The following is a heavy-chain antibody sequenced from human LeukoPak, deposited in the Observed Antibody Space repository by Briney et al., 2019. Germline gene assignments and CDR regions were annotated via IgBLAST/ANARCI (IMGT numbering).Heavy chain of an antibody. V-gene: IGHV4-38-2*02. Sequence: PSETLSLTCTVSGYSISSGYYWGWIRQPPGKGLEWIGSIYHSGSTYYNPSLKSRVTISVDTSKNQFSLKLSSVTAADTAVYYCARVVGGGYCSGGSCHTYWYFDLWGRGTLVTVSS. J-gene: IGHJ2*01. CDR1: GYSISSGYY. CDR3: ARVVGGGYCSGGSCHTYWYFDL. CDR2: IYHSGST. D-gene: IGHD2-15*01.